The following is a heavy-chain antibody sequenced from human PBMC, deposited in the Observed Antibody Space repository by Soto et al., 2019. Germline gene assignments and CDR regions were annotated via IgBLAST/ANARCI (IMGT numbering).Heavy chain of an antibody. CDR1: GGTFSSYA. D-gene: IGHD3-10*01. J-gene: IGHJ4*02. V-gene: IGHV1-69*06. CDR3: ARDGGSGSYRNAPFATLDY. CDR2: IIPIFGTA. Sequence: SVKVSCKASGGTFSSYAISWVRQAPGQGLEWMGGIIPIFGTANYAQKFQGRVTITADKSTSTAYMELSSLRSEDTAVYYCARDGGSGSYRNAPFATLDYWGQGTLVTVPQ.